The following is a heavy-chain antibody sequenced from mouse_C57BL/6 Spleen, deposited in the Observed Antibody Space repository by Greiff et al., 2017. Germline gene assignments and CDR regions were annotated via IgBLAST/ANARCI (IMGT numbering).Heavy chain of an antibody. CDR3: ARSNLLWDYFDY. J-gene: IGHJ2*01. CDR2: IRNKANGYTT. V-gene: IGHV7-3*01. Sequence: EVKLVESGGGLVQPGGSLSLSCAASGFTFTDYYMSWVRQPPGKALEWLGFIRNKANGYTTEYSASVKGRFTISRDNSQSILYLQMNALRAEDSATYYCARSNLLWDYFDYWGQGTTLTVSS. D-gene: IGHD2-1*01. CDR1: GFTFTDYY.